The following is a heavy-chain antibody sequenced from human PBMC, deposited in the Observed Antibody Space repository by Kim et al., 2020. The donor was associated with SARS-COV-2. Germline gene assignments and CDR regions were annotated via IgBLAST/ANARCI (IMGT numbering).Heavy chain of an antibody. CDR1: GFTFSSYG. Sequence: GGSLRLSCAASGFTFSSYGMHWVRQAPGKGLEWVAVISYDGSNKYYADSVKGRFTISRDNSKNTLYLQMNSLRAEDTAVYYCARDVEMATISVPDYWGQGTLVTVSS. J-gene: IGHJ4*02. CDR3: ARDVEMATISVPDY. D-gene: IGHD5-12*01. CDR2: ISYDGSNK. V-gene: IGHV3-30*03.